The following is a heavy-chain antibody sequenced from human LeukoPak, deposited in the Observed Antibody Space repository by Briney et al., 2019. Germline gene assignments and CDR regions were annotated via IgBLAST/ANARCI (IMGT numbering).Heavy chain of an antibody. J-gene: IGHJ4*02. V-gene: IGHV4-34*01. D-gene: IGHD3-22*01. Sequence: SETLSLTCAVYGGSFSGYYWSWIRQPPGKGLEWIGEINHSGSTNYNPSLKSRVTISVDTSRNQFSLKLSSVTAADTAVYYCARGLYYYDSSGYCSTNIDYWGQGTLVTVSS. CDR1: GGSFSGYY. CDR2: INHSGST. CDR3: ARGLYYYDSSGYCSTNIDY.